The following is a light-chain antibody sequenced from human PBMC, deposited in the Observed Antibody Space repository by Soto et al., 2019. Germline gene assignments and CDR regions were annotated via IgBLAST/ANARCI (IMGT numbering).Light chain of an antibody. Sequence: QSVLTRPASVSGCPGQSITISCTGTSSDVGGYDYVSWYQQHPGTAPRLIIFEVTNRPSGVSNRFSGSKSGNTASLTISGLQAEDEADYYCTSYTSSSTQVFGTGTKVTVL. CDR3: TSYTSSSTQV. CDR2: EVT. J-gene: IGLJ1*01. CDR1: SSDVGGYDY. V-gene: IGLV2-14*01.